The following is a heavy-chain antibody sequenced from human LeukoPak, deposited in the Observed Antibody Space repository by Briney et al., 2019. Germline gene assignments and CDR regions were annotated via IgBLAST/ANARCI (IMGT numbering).Heavy chain of an antibody. D-gene: IGHD6-19*01. CDR1: GYTFTGYY. J-gene: IGHJ4*02. V-gene: IGHV1-2*02. Sequence: ASVKVSCKASGYTFTGYYMHWVRQAPGQGLEWMGWINPNSGGTNYAQKFQGRVTMTRDTSISTAYMELSRLRSDDTAVYYCARARYSSGWYFDYWGQGTLVTVSS. CDR3: ARARYSSGWYFDY. CDR2: INPNSGGT.